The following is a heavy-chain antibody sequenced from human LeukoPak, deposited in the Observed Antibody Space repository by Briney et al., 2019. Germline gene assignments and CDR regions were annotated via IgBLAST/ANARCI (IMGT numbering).Heavy chain of an antibody. J-gene: IGHJ4*02. Sequence: GGSLRLSCAASGFTFGNHWMHWVRQTPGKGPVWVSRIISDGSSTSYADSVKGRFTISRDNAKNTLYLQMNSLRAEDTAVYYCARDGSLPDYWGQGTLVTVSS. V-gene: IGHV3-74*01. CDR2: IISDGSST. CDR3: ARDGSLPDY. CDR1: GFTFGNHW.